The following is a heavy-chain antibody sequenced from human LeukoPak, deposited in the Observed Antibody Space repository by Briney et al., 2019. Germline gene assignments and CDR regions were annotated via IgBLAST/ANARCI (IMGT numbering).Heavy chain of an antibody. J-gene: IGHJ3*02. CDR1: GGSISSGSYY. CDR3: ATPGYCSGGSCPFLI. Sequence: SQTLSLTCTVSGGSISSGSYYWSWIRQPAGKGLEWIGRIYTSGSTNYNPSLKSRVTISVDTSKNQFSLKLSSVTAADTAVYYCATPGYCSGGSCPFLIWGQGTMVTVSS. V-gene: IGHV4-61*02. D-gene: IGHD2-15*01. CDR2: IYTSGST.